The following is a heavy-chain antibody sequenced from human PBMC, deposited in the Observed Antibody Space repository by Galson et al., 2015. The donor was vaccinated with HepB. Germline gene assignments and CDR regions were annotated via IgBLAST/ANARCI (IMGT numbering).Heavy chain of an antibody. V-gene: IGHV3-53*01. CDR2: IYSGGST. D-gene: IGHD6-13*01. J-gene: IGHJ6*02. CDR1: GFTVSSNY. CDR3: ARVAGTGLDRDYYYGMDV. Sequence: SLRLSCAASGFTVSSNYMSWVRQAPGKGLEWVSVIYSGGSTYYADSVKGRFTISRDNSKNTLYLQMNSLRAEDTAVYYCARVAGTGLDRDYYYGMDVWGQGTTVTVSS.